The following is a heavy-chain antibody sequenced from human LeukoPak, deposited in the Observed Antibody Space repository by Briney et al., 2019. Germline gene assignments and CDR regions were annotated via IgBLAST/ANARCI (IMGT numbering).Heavy chain of an antibody. Sequence: GESLKISCKGSGYGFTSYWIGWVRQMPGKGLEWVGIIYPGDSDTRYSPSFQGQVTISADKSISTAYLQWSRLKASDTAMYYCARLVEVAGRLDYWGQGTPVIVSS. V-gene: IGHV5-51*01. CDR3: ARLVEVAGRLDY. CDR1: GYGFTSYW. D-gene: IGHD6-19*01. CDR2: IYPGDSDT. J-gene: IGHJ4*02.